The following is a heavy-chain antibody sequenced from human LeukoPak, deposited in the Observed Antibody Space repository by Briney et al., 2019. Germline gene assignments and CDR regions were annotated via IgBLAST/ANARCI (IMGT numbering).Heavy chain of an antibody. CDR2: ISAYNGNT. Sequence: APVKVSCKASGYTFTSYGISWVRQAPGQGLEWMGWISAYNGNTNYAQKLQGRVTMTTDTSTSTAYMELRSLRSDDTAVYYCARDYGSIAARTPNRAPDYWGQGTLVTASS. D-gene: IGHD6-6*01. CDR1: GYTFTSYG. CDR3: ARDYGSIAARTPNRAPDY. J-gene: IGHJ4*02. V-gene: IGHV1-18*01.